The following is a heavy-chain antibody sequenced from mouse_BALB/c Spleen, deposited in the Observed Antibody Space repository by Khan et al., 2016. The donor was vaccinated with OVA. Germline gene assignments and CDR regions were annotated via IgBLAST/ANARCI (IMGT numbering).Heavy chain of an antibody. CDR3: TGRGIYDGDNGGGMDY. D-gene: IGHD2-3*01. V-gene: IGHV5-17*02. J-gene: IGHJ4*01. CDR2: ISSGSNTI. Sequence: EVELVESGGGLVQPGGSRTLSCAASGFTLSSFGMHWVRQAPEKGLEWVAYISSGSNTINYADTVKGRFTISRDNSQNTLFLQMTSLSSEDTAMYSSTGRGIYDGDNGGGMDYWGQGTSVTVSS. CDR1: GFTLSSFG.